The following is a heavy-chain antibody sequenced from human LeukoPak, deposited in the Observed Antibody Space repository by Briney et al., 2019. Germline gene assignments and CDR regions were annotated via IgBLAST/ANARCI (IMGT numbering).Heavy chain of an antibody. CDR3: ARDRVTYSGSYGFDY. V-gene: IGHV3-30-3*01. CDR2: ISYDGSNK. J-gene: IGHJ4*02. Sequence: PGRSLRLSCAASGFTFSSYAMHWVRQAPGKGLEWVAVISYDGSNKYYADSVKGRFTISRDNSKNTLYLQMNSLRAEDTAVYYCARDRVTYSGSYGFDYWGQGTLVTVSS. D-gene: IGHD1-26*01. CDR1: GFTFSSYA.